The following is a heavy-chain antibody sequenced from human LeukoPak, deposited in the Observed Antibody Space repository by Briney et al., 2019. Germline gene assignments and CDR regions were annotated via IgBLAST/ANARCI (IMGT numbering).Heavy chain of an antibody. CDR2: ISLSGSTT. V-gene: IGHV3-11*01. J-gene: IGHJ4*02. Sequence: PGGSLRLSCAASGFTFSDYYMSWIRQAPGRELEWISYISLSGSTTHYADSVKGRFTISRDNARNSLYLHMNSVRAEDTAVYYCARQIAVSGLFDLWGQGALVTVSS. D-gene: IGHD6-19*01. CDR1: GFTFSDYY. CDR3: ARQIAVSGLFDL.